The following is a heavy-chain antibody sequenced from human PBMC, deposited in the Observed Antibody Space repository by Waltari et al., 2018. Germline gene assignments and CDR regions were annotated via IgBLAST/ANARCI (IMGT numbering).Heavy chain of an antibody. V-gene: IGHV3-30*04. CDR1: DFTFSSHA. J-gene: IGHJ6*02. CDR3: ARDYCDRANCHGMDV. CDR2: ISYNGRNI. Sequence: QVQLVESGGGVVQPGGSLRLSCAASDFTFSSHAMYWVRQAPGKGLEWVAVISYNGRNIYYVDSVKGRFTISRDNSKKTLYMQMNSLTAEDTAVYYCARDYCDRANCHGMDVWGQGTTVTV. D-gene: IGHD3-22*01.